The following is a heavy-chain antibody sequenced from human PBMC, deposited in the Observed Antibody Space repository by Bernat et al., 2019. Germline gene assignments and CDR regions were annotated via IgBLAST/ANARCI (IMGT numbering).Heavy chain of an antibody. V-gene: IGHV4-38-2*02. J-gene: IGHJ3*02. CDR3: ARIMTTVTDVAFDI. D-gene: IGHD4-17*01. CDR1: GYSISSGYY. CDR2: FYHIGNT. Sequence: QVQLHESGPGLVKPSETLSLTCTVSGYSISSGYYWGWIRHPPGKGLEWIGNFYHIGNTYYNPSLKSRVTISVDTSKNQFSLNLSSVTAADTAVYYCARIMTTVTDVAFDIWGQGTMVTVSS.